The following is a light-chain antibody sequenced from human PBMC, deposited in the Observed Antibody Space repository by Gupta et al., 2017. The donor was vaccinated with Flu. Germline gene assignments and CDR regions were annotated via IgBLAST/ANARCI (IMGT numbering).Light chain of an antibody. J-gene: IGKJ4*01. CDR3: QQYDSYSLT. V-gene: IGKV1-5*03. Sequence: DIQMTQSPSTLSAYVGDRVTITCRASQSLSSWLAWYQQKPGKAPNLLIYKASNLESGVPSRFSGSGSGTEFTLTISSLQPDYFATYYCQQYDSYSLTFGGGTKVEIK. CDR2: KAS. CDR1: QSLSSW.